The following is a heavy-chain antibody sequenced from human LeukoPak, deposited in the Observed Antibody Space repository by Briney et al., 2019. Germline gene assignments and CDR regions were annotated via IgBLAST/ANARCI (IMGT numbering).Heavy chain of an antibody. CDR1: GDSVSSDSAA. CDR3: ARDPVGGSTIFDS. D-gene: IGHD1-26*01. J-gene: IGHJ4*02. CDR2: TYFRSKWYY. V-gene: IGHV6-1*01. Sequence: SQTLSLTCAICGDSVSSDSAAWNWIRQSPSRGREWLARTYFRSKWYYDYALAVKGRITINPDTSKNQFSLQLNSVTPEDTAVYFCARDPVGGSTIFDSWGQGTLVTVSS.